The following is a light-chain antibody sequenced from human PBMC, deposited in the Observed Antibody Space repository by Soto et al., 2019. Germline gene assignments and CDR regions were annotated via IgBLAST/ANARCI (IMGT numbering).Light chain of an antibody. V-gene: IGKV3-20*01. CDR1: QSVSNS. CDR2: GAS. CDR3: QQYGLSPRT. J-gene: IGKJ1*01. Sequence: EVVMTQSPATLSVSLGERVTLSCRASQSVSNSLAWYQQKPGQAPRLLIYGASSRATGIPDRFSGSGSGTDFTLTISRLEPEDFAVYYCQQYGLSPRTFGQGTKVDIK.